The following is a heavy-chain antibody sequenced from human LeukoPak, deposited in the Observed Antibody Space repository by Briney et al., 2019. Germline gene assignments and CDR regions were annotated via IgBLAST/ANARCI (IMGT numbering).Heavy chain of an antibody. CDR1: GGTFSSYD. V-gene: IGHV1-69*04. CDR3: AREPPLFYQTQTNFDY. Sequence: SVKVSCKASGGTFSSYDISWVRQAPGQGLEWMGRIIPILGIANYAQKFQGRVTMTRDTSTSTVYMELSSLRSEDTAVYYCAREPPLFYQTQTNFDYWGQGTLVTVSS. J-gene: IGHJ4*02. CDR2: IIPILGIA. D-gene: IGHD2-2*01.